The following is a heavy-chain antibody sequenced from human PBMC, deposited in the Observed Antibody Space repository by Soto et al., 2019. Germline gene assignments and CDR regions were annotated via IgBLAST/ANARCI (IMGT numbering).Heavy chain of an antibody. CDR1: GGSFSGYY. Sequence: SETLSLTCAVYGGSFSGYYWSWIRQPPGKGLEWIGEINHSGSTNYNPSLKSRVTISVDTSKNQFSLKLSSVTAADTAVYYCAREGYYGSGTDPSRTEQKNWFDPWGQGTLVTVSS. CDR3: AREGYYGSGTDPSRTEQKNWFDP. CDR2: INHSGST. J-gene: IGHJ5*02. V-gene: IGHV4-34*01. D-gene: IGHD3-10*01.